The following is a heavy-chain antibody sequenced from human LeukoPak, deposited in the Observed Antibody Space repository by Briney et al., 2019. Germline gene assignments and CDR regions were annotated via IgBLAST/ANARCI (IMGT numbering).Heavy chain of an antibody. D-gene: IGHD1-26*01. J-gene: IGHJ3*02. CDR1: EYTFTDYY. V-gene: IGHV1-2*02. CDR3: ARPRATKLVDDGFDI. Sequence: ASVKVSCKASEYTFTDYYIHWVRQAPGQGLEWMGCINHDSGGTNFAQKFQARVTVTRDTSISTAYMELSTLRSDDTAVYYCARPRATKLVDDGFDIWGQGTIVTVSS. CDR2: INHDSGGT.